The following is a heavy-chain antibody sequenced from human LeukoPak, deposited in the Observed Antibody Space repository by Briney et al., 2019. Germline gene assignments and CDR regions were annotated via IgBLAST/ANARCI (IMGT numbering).Heavy chain of an antibody. CDR2: IYRRGDT. CDR1: GFTVSSDY. Sequence: GGSLRLSCAVSGFTVSSDYMSWVRQAPGKGLVWVSVIYRRGDTYYADFVKGRFTISRDESKNTLYFQMNSLRAEDTAVYYCARSIAVAGTIAFDIWGQGTMVTVSS. CDR3: ARSIAVAGTIAFDI. J-gene: IGHJ3*02. V-gene: IGHV3-66*01. D-gene: IGHD6-19*01.